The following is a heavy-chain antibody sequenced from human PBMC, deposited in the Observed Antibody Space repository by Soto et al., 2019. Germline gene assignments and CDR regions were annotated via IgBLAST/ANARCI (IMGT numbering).Heavy chain of an antibody. J-gene: IGHJ6*02. V-gene: IGHV1-69*12. CDR1: GDTFRRFA. CDR3: AEGLQGEDNYYVMDV. CDR2: IIPRYGTR. Sequence: QVQLVQSGAEVKKPGSSVKVSCKASGDTFRRFAISWVRQAPGQGLEWMGEIIPRYGTRNYAQNFQGRITITAEASSSKAYMDLSTLRSEDTVVYYCAEGLQGEDNYYVMDVWGQATTVTVS.